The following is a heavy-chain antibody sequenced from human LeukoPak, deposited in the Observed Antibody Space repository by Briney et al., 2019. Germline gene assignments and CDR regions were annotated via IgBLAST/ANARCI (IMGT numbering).Heavy chain of an antibody. D-gene: IGHD3-9*01. CDR1: GFTFSSYA. V-gene: IGHV3-23*01. CDR2: ISGSGGST. J-gene: IGHJ5*02. Sequence: PRGSLRLSCAASGFTFSSYAMTWVRQAPGKGLEWVSIISGSGGSTSYADSVKGRFTISRDNSKNTLYLQMNSLRAEDTALYYCAKPYSGTILTGWFDPWGQRTLVTVSS. CDR3: AKPYSGTILTGWFDP.